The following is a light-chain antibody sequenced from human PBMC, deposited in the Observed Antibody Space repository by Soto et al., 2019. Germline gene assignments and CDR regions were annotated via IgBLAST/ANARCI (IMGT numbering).Light chain of an antibody. V-gene: IGLV2-14*01. CDR2: DVS. CDR1: SDDVGGHNY. J-gene: IGLJ2*01. Sequence: QSALTQPASVSGSPGQSITISCTGTSDDVGGHNYVSWYQQHPGKAPKLIIYDVSNRPSGVSNRFPGSKSGNTASLTISGLQTEDEADYYCSSYASTSTVVFGGGTKVTVL. CDR3: SSYASTSTVV.